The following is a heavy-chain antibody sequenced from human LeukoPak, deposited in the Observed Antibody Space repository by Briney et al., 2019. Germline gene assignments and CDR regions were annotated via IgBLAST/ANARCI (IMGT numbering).Heavy chain of an antibody. D-gene: IGHD3-22*01. V-gene: IGHV1-2*02. J-gene: IGHJ4*02. Sequence: ASVKVSCKASGYTFTGYYMHWVRQAPRQGLGWMGWINPNSGGTNYAQKFQGRVTMTRDTSISTAYMELSRLRSDDTAVYYCARYDSSGYPLDYWGQGTLVTVSS. CDR1: GYTFTGYY. CDR2: INPNSGGT. CDR3: ARYDSSGYPLDY.